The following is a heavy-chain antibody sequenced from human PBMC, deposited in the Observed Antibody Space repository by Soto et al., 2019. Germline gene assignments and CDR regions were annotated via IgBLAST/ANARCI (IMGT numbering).Heavy chain of an antibody. V-gene: IGHV1-45*02. D-gene: IGHD3-22*01. Sequence: GASVKVSCKASGYTFTYRYLHWVRQAPGQALEWMGWITPFNGNTNYAQKFQDRVTITRDRSMSAAYMELSSLRSDDTAMYYCASPSYDSDGYYSDSAFAIWGQGTMVTVSS. CDR3: ASPSYDSDGYYSDSAFAI. J-gene: IGHJ3*02. CDR1: GYTFTYRY. CDR2: ITPFNGNT.